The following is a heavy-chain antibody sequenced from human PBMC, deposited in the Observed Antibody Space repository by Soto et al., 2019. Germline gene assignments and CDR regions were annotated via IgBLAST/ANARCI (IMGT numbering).Heavy chain of an antibody. CDR2: ISPYNDYT. J-gene: IGHJ6*02. CDR3: ARGGYYDNSWGKLSHYGLDV. Sequence: QVQLAQSANEVKKPGASVRVSCKAAGYTFIRYSIAWVRQAPGQGLEWMGWISPYNDYTAYAQKFQGRVSMTADTSTRTVYMNLRGLKSDDTAVYYCARGGYYDNSWGKLSHYGLDVWGQGTSVSVSS. V-gene: IGHV1-18*01. D-gene: IGHD3-16*01. CDR1: GYTFIRYS.